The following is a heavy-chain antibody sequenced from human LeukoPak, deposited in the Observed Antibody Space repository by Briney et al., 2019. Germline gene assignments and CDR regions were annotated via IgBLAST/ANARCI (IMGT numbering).Heavy chain of an antibody. CDR3: VRVLQGSDDWVDP. CDR2: INTDGSRT. V-gene: IGHV3-74*01. J-gene: IGHJ5*02. Sequence: PGGSLRLSCAASGFTFSAYWMHWVRQAPGKGLVWVSRINTDGSRTNYADSVKGRFTISRDNSKNTLYLQMNSLGAEDTAVYYCVRVLQGSDDWVDPWGQGTLVTVSS. D-gene: IGHD3-16*01. CDR1: GFTFSAYW.